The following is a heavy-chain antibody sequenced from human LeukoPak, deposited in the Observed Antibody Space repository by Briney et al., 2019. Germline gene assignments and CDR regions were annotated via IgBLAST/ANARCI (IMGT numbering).Heavy chain of an antibody. D-gene: IGHD5-24*01. V-gene: IGHV1-69*13. Sequence: SVKVSCKASGGTFSGSAISWVRQAPGQGLEWMGGIIAIFGTENYAQKFLGRVTIIADESTSTVYMELSSLRSEDTAVYYCASGMGGPAWYFDYWGQGTLVTVSS. J-gene: IGHJ4*02. CDR3: ASGMGGPAWYFDY. CDR1: GGTFSGSA. CDR2: IIAIFGTE.